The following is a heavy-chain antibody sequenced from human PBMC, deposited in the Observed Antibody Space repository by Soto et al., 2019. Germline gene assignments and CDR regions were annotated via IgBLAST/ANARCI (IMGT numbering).Heavy chain of an antibody. CDR1: GGTFSSYT. V-gene: IGHV1-69*12. Sequence: QVQLVESGAEVKKPGSSVTVSCKASGGTFSSYTISWVLQAPGQGIKWMGGIIPIFGTANNAQKFQGRVTITADESTSTAYMELSSLRSEDTAVYYCARGNHRWLQLWYFDLWGRGTLVTVSS. CDR3: ARGNHRWLQLWYFDL. CDR2: IIPIFGTA. J-gene: IGHJ2*01. D-gene: IGHD5-12*01.